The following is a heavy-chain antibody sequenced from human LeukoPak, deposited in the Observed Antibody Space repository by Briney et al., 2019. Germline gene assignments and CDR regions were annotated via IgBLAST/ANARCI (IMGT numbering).Heavy chain of an antibody. CDR1: GYTFTSYD. D-gene: IGHD3-3*01. CDR3: ARGYDFWSGFYYYMDV. V-gene: IGHV1-8*01. Sequence: ASVKVSCKASGYTFTSYDINWVRQATGQGLEWMGWMNPNSGNTGYAQKFQGRVTKTRNTSISTAYMELSSLRSEDTAVYYCARGYDFWSGFYYYMDVWGKGTTVTVSS. CDR2: MNPNSGNT. J-gene: IGHJ6*03.